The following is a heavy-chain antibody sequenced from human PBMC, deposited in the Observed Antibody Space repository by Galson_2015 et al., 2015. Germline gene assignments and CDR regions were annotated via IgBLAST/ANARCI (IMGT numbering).Heavy chain of an antibody. D-gene: IGHD6-6*01. J-gene: IGHJ4*02. V-gene: IGHV1-69*04. CDR2: IIPILGIA. CDR3: ARDLTPSIADGGDY. Sequence: SVKVSCKASGGTFSSYAISWVRQAPGQGLEWMGRIIPILGIANYAQKFQGRVTITADKSTSTAYMELSSLRSEDTAVYYCARDLTPSIADGGDYWGQGTPVTVSS. CDR1: GGTFSSYA.